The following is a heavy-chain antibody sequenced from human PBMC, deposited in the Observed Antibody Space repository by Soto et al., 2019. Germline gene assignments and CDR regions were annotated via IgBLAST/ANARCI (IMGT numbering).Heavy chain of an antibody. CDR1: GFSFDTYA. Sequence: EAQLLESGGGLVQPGGSLRVSCAASGFSFDTYAMSWVRHAPGKGLEWVSTISGSGGNTYYADSVTGRFTISRDNSKNILSLQMTSLRAEDTALYYWPKLGMTTINRDYWGQGAQVTVSA. D-gene: IGHD5-12*01. CDR2: ISGSGGNT. CDR3: PKLGMTTINRDY. V-gene: IGHV3-23*01. J-gene: IGHJ4*02.